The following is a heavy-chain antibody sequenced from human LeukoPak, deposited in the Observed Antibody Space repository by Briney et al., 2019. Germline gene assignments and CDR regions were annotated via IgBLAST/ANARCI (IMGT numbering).Heavy chain of an antibody. CDR1: GFTFSSYA. V-gene: IGHV3-23*01. CDR3: AKDLTDSSGYYFLRPNDYFDY. CDR2: ISGSGGST. J-gene: IGHJ4*02. Sequence: GGSLRLSCAASGFTFSSYAMSWVRQAPGKGLEWVSAISGSGGSTYYADSVKGRFTISRDNSKNTLYLQTNSLRAEDTAVYYCAKDLTDSSGYYFLRPNDYFDYWGQGTLVTVSS. D-gene: IGHD3-22*01.